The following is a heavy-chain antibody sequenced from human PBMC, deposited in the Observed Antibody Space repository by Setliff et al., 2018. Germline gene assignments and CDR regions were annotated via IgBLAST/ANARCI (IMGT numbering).Heavy chain of an antibody. J-gene: IGHJ4*02. CDR1: GFTFSDYA. CDR2: ISGSGAI. D-gene: IGHD4-4*01. V-gene: IGHV3-23*01. Sequence: GESLKISCAASGFTFSDYAMSWVRQAPGKGLEWVSAISGSGAISYADSVKGRFTVSRDNSKNTLYLQMNSLRGEDTAVYYCAKDTGYYFDYWGQGTLVTVSS. CDR3: AKDTGYYFDY.